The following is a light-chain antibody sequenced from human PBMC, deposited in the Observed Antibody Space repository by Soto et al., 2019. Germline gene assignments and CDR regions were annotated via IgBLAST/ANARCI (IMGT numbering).Light chain of an antibody. CDR1: QSVSSN. Sequence: EIMMTQSPATLSVSPGERATLSCRASQSVSSNLAWYQQKPGQAPRLLIYGASTRATGIPARFSGSGSGTEFTLTISSLQSEDFAVYYCQQYNNWPRTFGHGTKVEIK. CDR2: GAS. V-gene: IGKV3-15*01. CDR3: QQYNNWPRT. J-gene: IGKJ1*01.